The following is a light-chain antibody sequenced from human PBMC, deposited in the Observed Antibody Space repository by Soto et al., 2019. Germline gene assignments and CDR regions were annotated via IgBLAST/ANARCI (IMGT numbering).Light chain of an antibody. CDR1: QSVSTN. Sequence: EIVLTQSPATLSLSPGERATLSCRASQSVSTNLAWYQHKPGHAPRLLIYVASNRATGIPARFSGSGSGTDFTLTISSLEPEDFAVYYCQQRSNWPPLYTFGQGTKLEIK. J-gene: IGKJ2*01. CDR3: QQRSNWPPLYT. V-gene: IGKV3-11*01. CDR2: VAS.